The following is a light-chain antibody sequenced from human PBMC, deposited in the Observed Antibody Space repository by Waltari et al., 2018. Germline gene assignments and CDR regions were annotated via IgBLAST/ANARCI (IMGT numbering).Light chain of an antibody. CDR1: SSHEGGYNC. CDR3: SSKTSSSTVV. V-gene: IGLV2-14*03. J-gene: IGLJ2*01. Sequence: QSALTHPASVSGPPGQSITISCTGTSSHEGGYNCVSWYQHHPGKAPKLLVFDVSNRPSGASNRFSGSKSGNTASLTIAGLQAGDEADYYCSSKTSSSTVVFGGGTKLTVL. CDR2: DVS.